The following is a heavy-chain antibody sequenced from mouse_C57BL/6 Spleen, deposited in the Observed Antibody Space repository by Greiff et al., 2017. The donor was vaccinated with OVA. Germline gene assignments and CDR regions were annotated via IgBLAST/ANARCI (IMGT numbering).Heavy chain of an antibody. CDR1: GYAFSSSW. J-gene: IGHJ2*01. Sequence: QVQLKQPGAELVMPGASVKISCKASGYAFSSSWMNWVKQRPGKGLEWIGRIYPGDGDTNYNGKFKGKATLTADKSSSTAYMQLSSLTSEDSAVYFCARSGGYDSPFDYWGQGTTLTVSS. CDR2: IYPGDGDT. D-gene: IGHD2-4*01. V-gene: IGHV1-82*01. CDR3: ARSGGYDSPFDY.